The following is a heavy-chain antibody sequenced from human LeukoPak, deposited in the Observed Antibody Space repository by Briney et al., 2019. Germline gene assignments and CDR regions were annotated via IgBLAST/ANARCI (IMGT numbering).Heavy chain of an antibody. D-gene: IGHD3-9*01. CDR3: ARGTFDFNL. V-gene: IGHV3-74*03. J-gene: IGHJ5*02. CDR2: MNGDGSIM. CDR1: GFTFSSHW. Sequence: GGSLRLSCAASGFTFSSHWMHWLRQAPGKGLVWVSGMNGDGSIMTYADSVKGRFTISRDNAKNTLYLQMNSLRAEDTAVYYCARGTFDFNLWGQGTLVTVSS.